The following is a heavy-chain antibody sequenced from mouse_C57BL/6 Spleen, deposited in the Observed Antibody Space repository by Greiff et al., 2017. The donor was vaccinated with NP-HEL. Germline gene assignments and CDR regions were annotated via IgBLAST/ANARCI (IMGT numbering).Heavy chain of an antibody. V-gene: IGHV3-6*01. Sequence: EVQLQQSGPGLVKPSQSLSLTCSVTGYSITSGYYWNWIRQFPGNKLEWMGYISYDGSNNYNPSLKNRISITRDTSKNQFFLKLNSVTTEDTATYYCARGGTVVGYWGQGTTLTVSS. CDR2: ISYDGSN. CDR1: GYSITSGYY. CDR3: ARGGTVVGY. D-gene: IGHD1-1*01. J-gene: IGHJ2*01.